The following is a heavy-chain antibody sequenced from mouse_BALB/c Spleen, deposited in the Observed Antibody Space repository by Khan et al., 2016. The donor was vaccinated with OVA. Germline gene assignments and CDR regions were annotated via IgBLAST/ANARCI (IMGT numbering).Heavy chain of an antibody. V-gene: IGHV1S41*01. D-gene: IGHD1-1*01. CDR1: GYTFTSYW. Sequence: DLVKPGASVKLSCKASGYTFTSYWINWIKQRPGQGLEWIGRIGPGSGSTSYNEMFTGKATLTVDTTSSTAYIQLSSLSSEDSAVYFCARSNYYGSRLYAMDYLGQGTSVTVSS. J-gene: IGHJ4*01. CDR2: IGPGSGST. CDR3: ARSNYYGSRLYAMDY.